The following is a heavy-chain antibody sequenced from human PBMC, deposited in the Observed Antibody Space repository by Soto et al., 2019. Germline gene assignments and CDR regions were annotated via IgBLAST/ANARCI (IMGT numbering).Heavy chain of an antibody. D-gene: IGHD2-15*01. J-gene: IGHJ5*02. CDR2: IIPIFGTA. Sequence: QVQLVQSGAEVKKPGSSVKVYCKASGGTFSSYSISWVRQAPGQGLEWMGGIIPIFGTANYAQKFQGRFTITADESTSTAYMELSSLGSEDTAVYYCARGGLKVAPVGWFDPWGQGNLVTVSS. V-gene: IGHV1-69*12. CDR3: ARGGLKVAPVGWFDP. CDR1: GGTFSSYS.